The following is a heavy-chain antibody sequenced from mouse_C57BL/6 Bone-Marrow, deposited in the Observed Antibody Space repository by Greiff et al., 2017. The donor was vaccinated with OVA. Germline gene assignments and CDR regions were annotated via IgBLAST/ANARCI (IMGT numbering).Heavy chain of an antibody. Sequence: QVQLKESGAELVKPGASVKLSCKASGYTFTSYWMQWVKQRPGQGLEWIGEIDPSDSYTNYNQKFKGKATLTVDTSSSTAYMQLSSLTSEDSAVYYWEMNVYDGSSYGYWGQGTTLTVSS. V-gene: IGHV1-50*01. CDR1: GYTFTSYW. D-gene: IGHD1-1*01. CDR3: EMNVYDGSSYGY. CDR2: IDPSDSYT. J-gene: IGHJ2*01.